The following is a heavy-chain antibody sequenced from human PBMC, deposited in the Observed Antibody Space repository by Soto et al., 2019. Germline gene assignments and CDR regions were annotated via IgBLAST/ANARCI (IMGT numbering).Heavy chain of an antibody. D-gene: IGHD3-3*01. J-gene: IGHJ4*02. CDR1: GFTLCRYA. CDR2: IIGSGGST. V-gene: IGHV3-23*01. CDR3: AKAENDYDFWSNDFDY. Sequence: GGALRLSLAAPGFTLCRYALRWGPQAPGEGLEWVSAIIGSGGSTYYADSVKGRFTISRDNSKNTLYLQMNSLRAEDTAVYYCAKAENDYDFWSNDFDYWGQGTLVTVSS.